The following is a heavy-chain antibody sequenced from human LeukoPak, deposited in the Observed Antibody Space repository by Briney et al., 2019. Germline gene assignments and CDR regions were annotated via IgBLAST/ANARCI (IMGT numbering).Heavy chain of an antibody. CDR3: AQVGATLPFDY. V-gene: IGHV3-11*04. CDR1: GFTFSDYY. CDR2: ISSSGSTI. D-gene: IGHD1-26*01. Sequence: QPGGSLRLSCAASGFTFSDYYMSWIRQAPGKGLEWVSYISSSGSTIYYADSVKGRFTISRDNSENTLYLQMNSLRAEDTAVYYCAQVGATLPFDYWGQGTLVTVSS. J-gene: IGHJ4*02.